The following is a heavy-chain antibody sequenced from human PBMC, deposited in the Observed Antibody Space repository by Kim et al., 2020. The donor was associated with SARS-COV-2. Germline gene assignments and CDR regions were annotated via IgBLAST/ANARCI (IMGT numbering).Heavy chain of an antibody. Sequence: GVSLRLSCAASGFTVSSNYMSWVRQAPGKGLEWVSVIYSGGSTYYADSVKGRFTISRYNSKNTLYLQMNSLRAEDTAVYYCASVGGSHAFDYWGQGTLVTVSS. D-gene: IGHD1-26*01. CDR3: ASVGGSHAFDY. J-gene: IGHJ4*02. CDR1: GFTVSSNY. CDR2: IYSGGST. V-gene: IGHV3-66*01.